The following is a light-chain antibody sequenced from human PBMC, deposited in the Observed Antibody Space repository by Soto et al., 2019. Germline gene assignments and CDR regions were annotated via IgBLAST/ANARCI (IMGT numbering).Light chain of an antibody. CDR2: GAS. V-gene: IGKV3-15*01. J-gene: IGKJ5*01. Sequence: EIVMTQSPATLSVSPGERATLSCRASQSVSSNLAWYQQKPGQAPRLLIYGASTRATGIPARFSGSGSGTEFTLTISSLQSEDFAVYCCQQRYNWPPITFGQGTRLEIK. CDR1: QSVSSN. CDR3: QQRYNWPPIT.